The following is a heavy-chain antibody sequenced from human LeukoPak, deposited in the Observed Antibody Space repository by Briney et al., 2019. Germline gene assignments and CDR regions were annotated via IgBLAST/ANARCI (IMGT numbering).Heavy chain of an antibody. V-gene: IGHV3-30-3*01. J-gene: IGHJ4*02. CDR2: ISYDGSNK. CDR1: GFTFSSYA. Sequence: PGGSLRLSCAASGFTFSSYAMHWVRQAPGKGLEWVAVISYDGSNKYYADSVKGRFTISRDNSKNTLYLQMNSLRAEDTAVYYCARDPVAVAEYYFDYWGQGTLVTVSS. CDR3: ARDPVAVAEYYFDY. D-gene: IGHD6-19*01.